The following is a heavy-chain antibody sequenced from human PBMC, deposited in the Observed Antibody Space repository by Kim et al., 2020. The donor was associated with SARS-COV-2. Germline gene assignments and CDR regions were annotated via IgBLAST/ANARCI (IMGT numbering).Heavy chain of an antibody. Sequence: GGSLRLSCAASGFTFSSYGMHWVRQAPGKGLEWVAVISYDGSNKYYADSVKGRFTISRDNSKNTLYLQMNSLRAEDTAVYYCAKDHYYDSSGYDYWGQGT. V-gene: IGHV3-30*18. CDR1: GFTFSSYG. CDR2: ISYDGSNK. D-gene: IGHD3-22*01. CDR3: AKDHYYDSSGYDY. J-gene: IGHJ4*02.